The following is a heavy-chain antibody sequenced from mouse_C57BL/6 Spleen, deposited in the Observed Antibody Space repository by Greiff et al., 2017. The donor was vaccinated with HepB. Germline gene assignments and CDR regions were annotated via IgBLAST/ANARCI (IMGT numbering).Heavy chain of an antibody. J-gene: IGHJ4*01. Sequence: EVKVVESGGGLVKPGGSLKLSCAASGFTFSSYTMSWVRQTPEKRLEWVATISGGGGNTYYPDSAKGRFTISRDNAKNTLYLQMSSLRSEDTALYYCARHYYGSSYGAMDYWGQGTSVTVSS. CDR3: ARHYYGSSYGAMDY. CDR1: GFTFSSYT. CDR2: ISGGGGNT. V-gene: IGHV5-9*01. D-gene: IGHD1-1*01.